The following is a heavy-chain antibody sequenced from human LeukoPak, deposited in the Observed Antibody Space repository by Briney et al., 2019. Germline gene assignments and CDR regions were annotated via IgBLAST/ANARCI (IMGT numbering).Heavy chain of an antibody. CDR1: GGSFSGYY. J-gene: IGHJ4*02. Sequence: PSETLSLTCAVYGGSFSGYYWSWIRQPPGKGLEWIGEINHSGSTNYNPSLKSRVTISVDTSKNQFSLKLSSVTAADTAVYYCARRFRAGPIDYWGQGTLVTVSS. CDR3: ARRFRAGPIDY. D-gene: IGHD1-1*01. CDR2: INHSGST. V-gene: IGHV4-34*01.